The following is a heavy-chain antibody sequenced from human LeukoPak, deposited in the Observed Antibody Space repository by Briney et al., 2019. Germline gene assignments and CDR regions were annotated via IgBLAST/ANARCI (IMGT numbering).Heavy chain of an antibody. CDR2: INSDGTTT. CDR1: GFTFSNYW. V-gene: IGHV3-74*01. CDR3: ATGREAPNYVDSPGDY. Sequence: GGSLRLSCAASGFTFSNYWMHWVRQAPGKGLVWVSRINSDGTTTNYADSVMGRFTISRDNAKNTLYLQMSSLRAEDTAVYFCATGREAPNYVDSPGDYWGQGTLVTVSS. J-gene: IGHJ4*02. D-gene: IGHD4-17*01.